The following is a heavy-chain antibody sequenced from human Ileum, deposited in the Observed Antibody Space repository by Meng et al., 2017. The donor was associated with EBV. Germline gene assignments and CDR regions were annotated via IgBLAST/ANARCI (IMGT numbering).Heavy chain of an antibody. J-gene: IGHJ4*02. CDR3: ASSDYYRSDY. Sequence: QAQLQESGPGLVKPSETLALTWAVSGGSISRSDWWSWVRQPPGKGLEWIGETSHSGSTNYSPSLKSRVTISLDKSKNQLSLKLNSVTAADTAVYYCASSDYYRSDYWGQGTLVTVSS. V-gene: IGHV4-4*02. CDR1: GGSISRSDW. CDR2: TSHSGST. D-gene: IGHD3-22*01.